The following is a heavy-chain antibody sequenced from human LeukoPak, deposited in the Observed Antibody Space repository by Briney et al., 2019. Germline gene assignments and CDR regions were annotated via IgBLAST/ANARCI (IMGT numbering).Heavy chain of an antibody. CDR2: ISGSGGST. J-gene: IGHJ6*02. CDR1: GFTFSSYA. V-gene: IGHV3-23*01. CDR3: AKAPHNYGDCVGGMDV. D-gene: IGHD4-17*01. Sequence: GGSLRLPCAASGFTFSSYAMSWVRQAPGKGLEWVSAISGSGGSTYYADSVKGRFTISRDNSKNTLYLQMNSLRAEDTAVYYCAKAPHNYGDCVGGMDVWGQGTTVTVSS.